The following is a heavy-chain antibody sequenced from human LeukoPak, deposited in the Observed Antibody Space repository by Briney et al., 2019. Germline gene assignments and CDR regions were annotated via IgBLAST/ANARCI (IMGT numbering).Heavy chain of an antibody. V-gene: IGHV3-11*06. Sequence: GGSLRLSCAASGFTFSDYYMSWIRQAPGKGLEWASYISSSSSYTNYADSVKGRFTISRDNAKNSLCLQMNSLRAEDTAVYYCARYSARATTYYFDYWGQGTLVTVSS. CDR3: ARYSARATTYYFDY. CDR1: GFTFSDYY. J-gene: IGHJ4*02. D-gene: IGHD5-12*01. CDR2: ISSSSSYT.